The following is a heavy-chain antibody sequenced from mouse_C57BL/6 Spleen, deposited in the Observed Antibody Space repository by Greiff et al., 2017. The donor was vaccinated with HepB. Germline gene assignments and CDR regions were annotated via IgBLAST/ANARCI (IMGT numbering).Heavy chain of an antibody. V-gene: IGHV3-6*01. CDR1: GYSITSGYY. CDR2: ISYDGSN. CDR3: ARDGYDGGLSYWYFDV. D-gene: IGHD2-2*01. Sequence: EVQLQESGPGLVKPSQSLSLTCSVTGYSITSGYYWNWIRQFPGNKLEWMGYISYDGSNNYNPSLKNRISITRDTSKNQFFLKLNSVTTEDTATYYCARDGYDGGLSYWYFDVWGTGTTVTVSS. J-gene: IGHJ1*03.